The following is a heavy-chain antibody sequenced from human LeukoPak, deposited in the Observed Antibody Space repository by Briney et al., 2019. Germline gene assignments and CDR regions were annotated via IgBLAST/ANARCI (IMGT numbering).Heavy chain of an antibody. J-gene: IGHJ6*03. V-gene: IGHV1-69*06. CDR1: GGTFSSYA. Sequence: ASVKVSCKASGGTFSSYAISWVRQAPGQGLEWMGGIIPIFGTANYAQKFQGRVTITADKSTSTAYRELSSLRSEDTAVYYCARPNTIPYYYYYYYMDVWGKGTTVTVSS. D-gene: IGHD3-3*01. CDR2: IIPIFGTA. CDR3: ARPNTIPYYYYYYYMDV.